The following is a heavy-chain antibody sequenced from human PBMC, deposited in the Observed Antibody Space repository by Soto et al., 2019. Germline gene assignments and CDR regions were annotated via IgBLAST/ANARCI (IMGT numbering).Heavy chain of an antibody. CDR2: ISARSNDI. CDR3: ARDGYYNVDY. Sequence: EVQLMESGGDLVQPGGSLRLSCAASGFTFNTHGMHWVRQAPGKGLEWISYISARSNDIQYTESVKGRFTISRDNAENSLYLQMNSLRAEDTALYYCARDGYYNVDYWRQGTLVTVSS. J-gene: IGHJ4*02. CDR1: GFTFNTHG. D-gene: IGHD3-9*01. V-gene: IGHV3-48*04.